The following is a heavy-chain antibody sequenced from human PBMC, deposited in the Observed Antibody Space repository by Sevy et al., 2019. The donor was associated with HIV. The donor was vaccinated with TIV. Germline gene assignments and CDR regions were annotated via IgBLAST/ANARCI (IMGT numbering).Heavy chain of an antibody. J-gene: IGHJ4*02. Sequence: SQTLSLTCAISGDSVSNDFAAWNWIRQSPSRGLEWLGRKYYRSKWYNDYAVFVNSRITINPDTSKNQFSLQLNSVTPEDTAVYYCAREDWNDVNFDYWGQGTLVTVSS. V-gene: IGHV6-1*01. D-gene: IGHD1-1*01. CDR3: AREDWNDVNFDY. CDR1: GDSVSNDFAA. CDR2: KYYRSKWYN.